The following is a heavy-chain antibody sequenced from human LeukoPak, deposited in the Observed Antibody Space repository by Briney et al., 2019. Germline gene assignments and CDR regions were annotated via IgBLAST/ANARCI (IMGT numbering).Heavy chain of an antibody. V-gene: IGHV3-23*01. CDR3: ARTGQLDY. CDR2: VSTNSGNT. J-gene: IGHJ4*02. D-gene: IGHD6-13*01. CDR1: GFTFHTYG. Sequence: GGSLRLSCAASGFTFHTYGLHWVRQAPGKGLEWVSTVSTNSGNTYYTDSVKGRFTISRDNSKNTLSLQMNGLRAEDTAVYYCARTGQLDYWGLGTLVTVSS.